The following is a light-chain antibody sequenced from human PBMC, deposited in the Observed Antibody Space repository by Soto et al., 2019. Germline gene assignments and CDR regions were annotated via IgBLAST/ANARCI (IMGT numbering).Light chain of an antibody. J-gene: IGLJ2*01. Sequence: QSVLTQPASVSGSPGQSITISCTGTSSDVGGYNYVSWYQQHPGKAPKLMIYDVSNRPSGVSSRFSGSKSGNTASLTISGLQAEDEADYYCSSYTSSSTLLFGGGTQLTVL. CDR2: DVS. CDR3: SSYTSSSTLL. V-gene: IGLV2-14*01. CDR1: SSDVGGYNY.